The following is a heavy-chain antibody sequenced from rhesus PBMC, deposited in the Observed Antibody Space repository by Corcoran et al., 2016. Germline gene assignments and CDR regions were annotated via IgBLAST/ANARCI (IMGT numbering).Heavy chain of an antibody. Sequence: EVQLVESGGGLVQPGGSLRLSCEASGFTFSTYGIHWVRQAPEKGMEWCAVISFDESKKYYADSMKDRFTISRDNSKNMVYLQMNNLKLEDTAVYYCVRGFYGLDSWGQGVVVTVSS. J-gene: IGHJ6*01. CDR2: ISFDESKK. CDR3: VRGFYGLDS. CDR1: GFTFSTYG. V-gene: IGHV3-54*02.